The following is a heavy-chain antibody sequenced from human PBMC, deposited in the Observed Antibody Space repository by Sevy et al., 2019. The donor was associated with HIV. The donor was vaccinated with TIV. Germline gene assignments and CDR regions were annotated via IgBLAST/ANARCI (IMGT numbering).Heavy chain of an antibody. CDR1: GFTFSDAW. J-gene: IGHJ5*02. Sequence: GGSLRLSCAASGFTFSDAWMGWVRQAAGKGLECVGRIKSKSDGGTVEHAAPVKGRFTISRDDSKDTLYLQMNSLKTEDTAVYSCITYPRITTTGTGGFDPWGQGTLVTVSS. V-gene: IGHV3-15*01. D-gene: IGHD6-13*01. CDR3: ITYPRITTTGTGGFDP. CDR2: IKSKSDGGTV.